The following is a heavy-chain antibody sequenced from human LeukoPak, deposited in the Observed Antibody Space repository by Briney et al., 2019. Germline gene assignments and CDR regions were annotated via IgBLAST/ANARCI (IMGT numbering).Heavy chain of an antibody. D-gene: IGHD3-3*01. CDR1: GFTFSSYG. CDR3: AKENEGFTLLE. CDR2: ISYDGSNK. J-gene: IGHJ4*02. Sequence: QTGGSLRLSCAASGFTFSSYGMHWVRQAPGKGLEWVAVISYDGSNKYYADSVKGRFTISRDNSKNTQYLQMNSLRVEDTAVYYCAKENEGFTLLEWGQGTLVTVSS. V-gene: IGHV3-30*18.